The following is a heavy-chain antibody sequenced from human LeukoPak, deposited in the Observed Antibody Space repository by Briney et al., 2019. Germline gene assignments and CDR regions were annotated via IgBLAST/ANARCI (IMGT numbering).Heavy chain of an antibody. CDR3: ATTIIAATMDV. Sequence: GGSLRLSCAASGFTFSSHWMHWVRQAPGKGLVWVSRLKSDGRSTSYADSVKGRFTISRDNAKNTLHLQMNSLRAEDTAVYYCATTIIAATMDVWGQGTTVTVSS. CDR2: LKSDGRST. J-gene: IGHJ6*02. CDR1: GFTFSSHW. V-gene: IGHV3-74*01. D-gene: IGHD6-13*01.